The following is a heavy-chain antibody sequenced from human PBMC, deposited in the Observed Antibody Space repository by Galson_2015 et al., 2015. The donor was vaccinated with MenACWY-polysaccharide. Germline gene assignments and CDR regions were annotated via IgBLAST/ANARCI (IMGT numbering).Heavy chain of an antibody. CDR2: INNIGSSI. CDR1: GFTFSSYW. V-gene: IGHV3-74*01. CDR3: AKLGGYYDTTGYYFTEYYFDY. J-gene: IGHJ4*02. D-gene: IGHD3-22*01. Sequence: SLRLSCAASGFTFSSYWMVWVRHAPGKGLAWVSRINNIGSSIAYADSVKGRFTISRDNVKNTLYLQMNSLRAEDTAIYYCAKLGGYYDTTGYYFTEYYFDYWGQGTLVTVSS.